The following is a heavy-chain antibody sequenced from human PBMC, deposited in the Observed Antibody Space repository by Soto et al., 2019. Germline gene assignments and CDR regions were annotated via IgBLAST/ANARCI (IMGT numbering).Heavy chain of an antibody. CDR1: GGSFSGYY. V-gene: IGHV4-34*01. CDR2: INHSGST. J-gene: IGHJ2*01. D-gene: IGHD3-10*01. Sequence: QVQLQQWGAGLLKPSETLSLTCAVYGGSFSGYYWSWLRQPPGKGLEWIGEINHSGSTNYNPSLKSRVTISVDTSKNQFSLKLSSVTAADTAVYYCARGLSDVVGELSAGWYFDLWGRGTLVTVSS. CDR3: ARGLSDVVGELSAGWYFDL.